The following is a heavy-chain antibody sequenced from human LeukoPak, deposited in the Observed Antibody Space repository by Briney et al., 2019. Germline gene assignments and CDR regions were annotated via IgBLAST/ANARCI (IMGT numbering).Heavy chain of an antibody. Sequence: GGSLRLSCAASGFTFSSYAMSWVRQAPGEGLEWVSAISDSGGSTYYADSVKGRFTISRDNSKNTLYLQMNSLRAEDTAVYYCAKLIAVAGNDDYWGQGTLVTVSS. D-gene: IGHD6-19*01. CDR3: AKLIAVAGNDDY. V-gene: IGHV3-23*01. J-gene: IGHJ4*02. CDR1: GFTFSSYA. CDR2: ISDSGGST.